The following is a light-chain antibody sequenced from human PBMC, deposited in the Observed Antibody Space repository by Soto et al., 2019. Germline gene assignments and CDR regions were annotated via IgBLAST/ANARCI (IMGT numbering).Light chain of an antibody. J-gene: IGLJ3*02. V-gene: IGLV1-36*01. CDR1: NSNIGNNA. CDR3: ATWDDSLSGPV. Sequence: QSVLTQPPSVSAAPGQRVTISCSGSNSNIGNNAVNWYQQLPGKAPKLLIHYDDRVPSGVSDRFSGSKSGTSASLAISALQSEDEADDYCATWDDSLSGPVFGGGTKLTVL. CDR2: YDD.